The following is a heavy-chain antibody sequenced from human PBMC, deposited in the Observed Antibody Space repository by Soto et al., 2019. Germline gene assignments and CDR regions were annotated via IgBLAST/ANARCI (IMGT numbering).Heavy chain of an antibody. CDR1: GFTFSSYW. V-gene: IGHV3-74*01. CDR2: IKSDGSNI. D-gene: IGHD3-10*01. CDR3: ARAGFSGSGSFIQGDY. Sequence: EVQLVESGGGLVQPGGSLRLSCAASGFTFSSYWMHWVRQAPGKGLVWVSRIKSDGSNINYADSVKGRFTISRDNAKNTLYLQMNSLRAEDTAIYYCARAGFSGSGSFIQGDYWGQGTLVTVSS. J-gene: IGHJ4*02.